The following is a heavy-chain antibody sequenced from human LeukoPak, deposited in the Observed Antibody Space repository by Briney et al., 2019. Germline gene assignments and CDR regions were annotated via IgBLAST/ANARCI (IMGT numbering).Heavy chain of an antibody. J-gene: IGHJ4*02. V-gene: IGHV3-48*03. CDR2: ISSSGSTI. Sequence: GGSLRLSCAASGFTFSSYEMNWVRRAPGKGLEWVSYISSSGSTIYYADSVKGRFTISRDNAKNTLYLQMNSLRAEDTAVYYCAKDLNRYSSSWYHYWGQGTLVTVSS. CDR3: AKDLNRYSSSWYHY. D-gene: IGHD6-13*01. CDR1: GFTFSSYE.